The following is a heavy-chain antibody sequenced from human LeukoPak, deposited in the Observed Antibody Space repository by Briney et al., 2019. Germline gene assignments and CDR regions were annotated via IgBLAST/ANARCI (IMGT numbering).Heavy chain of an antibody. D-gene: IGHD3-22*01. V-gene: IGHV3-30*01. CDR1: GFTFSSYA. J-gene: IGHJ3*02. CDR3: ARDSYYDSSGYFIDAFDI. CDR2: ISYDGINK. Sequence: GRSLRLSCAASGFTFSSYAMHWVRQAPGKGLEWVAVISYDGINKYYADSVKGRFTISRDNSKNTLHPQMNSLRAEDTAVYYCARDSYYDSSGYFIDAFDIWGQGTMVTVSS.